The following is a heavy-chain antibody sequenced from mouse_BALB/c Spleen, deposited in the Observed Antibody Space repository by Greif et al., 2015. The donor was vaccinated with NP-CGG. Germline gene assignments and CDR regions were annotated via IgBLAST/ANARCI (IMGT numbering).Heavy chain of an antibody. Sequence: EVHLVESGAELVKPGASVKLSCTASGFNIKDTYMHWVKQRPEQGLEWIGRIDPANGNTKYDPKFQGKATITADTSSNTAYLQLSSLTSEDTAVYYCARGGYGYGAMDYWGQGTSVTVSS. V-gene: IGHV14-3*02. CDR3: ARGGYGYGAMDY. CDR2: IDPANGNT. J-gene: IGHJ4*01. D-gene: IGHD1-2*01. CDR1: GFNIKDTY.